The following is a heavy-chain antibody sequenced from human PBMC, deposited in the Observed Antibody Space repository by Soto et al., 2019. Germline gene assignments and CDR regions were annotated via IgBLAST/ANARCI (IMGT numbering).Heavy chain of an antibody. V-gene: IGHV4-31*03. CDR2: IYYSGRT. CDR1: GGSVNNANYF. CDR3: ARDADYGGSRGGLDV. J-gene: IGHJ6*02. D-gene: IGHD4-17*01. Sequence: VRLEESGPGLVMPSETLSLICSVSGGSVNNANYFWNWIRHHPENGLEWIGYIYYSGRTRYNPSFKSRATVSIDTSKNHCSLRLNSVTVADTAVYFCARDADYGGSRGGLDVWGRGTTVTVSS.